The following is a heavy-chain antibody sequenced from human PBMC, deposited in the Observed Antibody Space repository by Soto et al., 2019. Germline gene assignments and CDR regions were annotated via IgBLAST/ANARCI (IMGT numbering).Heavy chain of an antibody. J-gene: IGHJ4*02. V-gene: IGHV3-21*01. D-gene: IGHD3-22*01. Sequence: TGGSLRLSCAASGFTFSGFSMNWVRQAPGKGLEWVSSVTSSPSSMFYADSVKGRFTISRDDAKDSLSLQMNSLRADDTAVYYCAREADFASSGYVLDYWGLGTLVTVSS. CDR1: GFTFSGFS. CDR3: AREADFASSGYVLDY. CDR2: VTSSPSSM.